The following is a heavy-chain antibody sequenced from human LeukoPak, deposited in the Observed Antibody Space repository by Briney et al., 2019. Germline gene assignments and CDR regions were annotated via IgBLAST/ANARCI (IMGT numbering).Heavy chain of an antibody. CDR1: GGSISSGSYY. CDR3: ASHWSDSSGYYVDY. Sequence: SQTLSLTCTVSGGSISSGSYYWSWLRQPAGKGLEWIGRIYTSGSTNYNPSLKSRVTISVDTSKNQFSLKLSSVTAADTAVYYCASHWSDSSGYYVDYWGQGTLVTVSS. J-gene: IGHJ4*02. V-gene: IGHV4-61*02. D-gene: IGHD3-22*01. CDR2: IYTSGST.